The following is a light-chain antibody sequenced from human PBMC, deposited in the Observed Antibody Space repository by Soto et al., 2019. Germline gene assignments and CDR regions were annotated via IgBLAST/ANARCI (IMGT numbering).Light chain of an antibody. CDR1: QSISSY. V-gene: IGKV3-11*01. J-gene: IGKJ1*01. Sequence: EIVLTQSPATLSLSPGERATLSCRASQSISSYLAWYQQKPGQAPRILIYDASNRATGIPARFSGSGSGTDFTLTIGSLEPEDFAVYCCQQRSNWPWSFGQGTKVETK. CDR2: DAS. CDR3: QQRSNWPWS.